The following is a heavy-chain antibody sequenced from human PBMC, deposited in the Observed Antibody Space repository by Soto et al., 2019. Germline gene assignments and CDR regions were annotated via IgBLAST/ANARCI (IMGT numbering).Heavy chain of an antibody. CDR1: NFSLSKEDY. CDR2: IHQSGSP. J-gene: IGHJ4*02. V-gene: IGHV4-38-2*01. CDR3: ARGAPRGIIHDFDS. Sequence: PSETPSLTSAVSNFSLSKEDYWGWTRQPPGKGLAWIGSIHQSGSPYYNPSLKSPLTISIDKSKKQFSLRLSSVTAPDTAVYYCARGAPRGIIHDFDSWGQGSLVTVSS. D-gene: IGHD3-10*01.